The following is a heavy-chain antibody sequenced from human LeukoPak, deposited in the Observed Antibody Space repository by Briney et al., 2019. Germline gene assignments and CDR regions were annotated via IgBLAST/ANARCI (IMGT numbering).Heavy chain of an antibody. CDR1: GCTFSSYE. D-gene: IGHD3-10*02. CDR3: AELGITMIGGV. Sequence: GGALTLSCAASGCTFSSYEMNWVRQAPGNGLDGVSYISSIGSTIYYADSVKGRFTISRDNAKNSLYLQMNSLRAEDTAVYYCAELGITMIGGVWGKGTKVTISS. V-gene: IGHV3-48*03. CDR2: ISSIGSTI. J-gene: IGHJ6*04.